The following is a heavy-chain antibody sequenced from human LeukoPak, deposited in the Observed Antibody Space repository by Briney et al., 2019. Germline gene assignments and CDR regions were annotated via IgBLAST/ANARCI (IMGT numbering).Heavy chain of an antibody. J-gene: IGHJ4*02. CDR3: ARGESGYDSRGIFFDY. D-gene: IGHD5-12*01. CDR1: GYTFTSYY. V-gene: IGHV1-46*01. CDR2: INPSGGST. Sequence: GASVKVSCKASGYTFTSYYMHWVRQAPGQGLEWMGIINPSGGSTSYAQKFQGRVTMTRDTSTSTVYMELSSLRSEDTAVYYCARGESGYDSRGIFFDYWGQGTLVTVSS.